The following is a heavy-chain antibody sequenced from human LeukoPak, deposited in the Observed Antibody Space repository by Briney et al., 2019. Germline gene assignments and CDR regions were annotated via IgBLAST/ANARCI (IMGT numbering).Heavy chain of an antibody. J-gene: IGHJ3*02. V-gene: IGHV1-8*01. CDR3: ARGNRLYSSSWYSLAFDI. CDR1: GYTFTTYD. CDR2: INPNSGYA. D-gene: IGHD6-13*01. Sequence: GASVKVSCKASGYTFTTYDINWVRQAAGQGLEWMGWINPNSGYAGYAQNFQGRVTMTRNTSISTAYMELSSLRSEDTAVYYCARGNRLYSSSWYSLAFDIWGRGTMVTVSS.